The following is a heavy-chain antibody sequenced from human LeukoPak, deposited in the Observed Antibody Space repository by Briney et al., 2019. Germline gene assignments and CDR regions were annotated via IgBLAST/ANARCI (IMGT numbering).Heavy chain of an antibody. Sequence: QPGGSLRLSCAASGFTFSYYAMSWVRQAPRRGLEWVSTMSDSGGNTWYADSVKGRFTISRDNSKSTLSLQMNSLRAEDTAVYYCAKDWGDSGSIPLDYWGQGTLVTVSS. CDR1: GFTFSYYA. J-gene: IGHJ4*02. V-gene: IGHV3-23*01. CDR2: MSDSGGNT. CDR3: AKDWGDSGSIPLDY. D-gene: IGHD1-26*01.